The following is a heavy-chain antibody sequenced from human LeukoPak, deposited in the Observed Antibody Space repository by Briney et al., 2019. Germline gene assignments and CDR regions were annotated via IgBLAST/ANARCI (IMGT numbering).Heavy chain of an antibody. CDR1: ENTFTAYY. Sequence: ASVKVSCKSSENTFTAYYIHWLRQAPGQGLEWMGWINPKSGATKYAQKLQGRVTLTSDTSISTAYMELNSPRSDDTAVYYCARGLGFIVVVTSSPDAFDIWDQGTMVTVSS. D-gene: IGHD2-21*02. J-gene: IGHJ3*02. V-gene: IGHV1-2*02. CDR2: INPKSGAT. CDR3: ARGLGFIVVVTSSPDAFDI.